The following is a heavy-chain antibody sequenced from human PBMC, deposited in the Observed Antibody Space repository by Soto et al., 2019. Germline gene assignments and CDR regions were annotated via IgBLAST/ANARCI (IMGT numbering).Heavy chain of an antibody. J-gene: IGHJ6*02. CDR1: GVSSSSGWYS. Sequence: TRSLTGPVAGVSSSSGWYSLRWIRQPPGKGLEWIGYIYHSGSTYYNPSLKSRVTISVDRSKNQFSLKLSSVTAADTAVYYCAQGGSGSYDDYYGMDVWGQGTTVTVSS. D-gene: IGHD3-10*01. CDR2: IYHSGST. V-gene: IGHV4-30-2*01. CDR3: AQGGSGSYDDYYGMDV.